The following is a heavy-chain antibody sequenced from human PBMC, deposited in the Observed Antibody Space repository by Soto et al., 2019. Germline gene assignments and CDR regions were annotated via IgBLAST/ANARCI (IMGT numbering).Heavy chain of an antibody. CDR2: IYYSGST. J-gene: IGHJ4*02. V-gene: IGHV4-59*01. D-gene: IGHD6-13*01. CDR1: GGSITSYF. CDR3: ARDHPSSSWFDY. Sequence: SETLSLTCIVSGGSITSYFWSWIRQPPGKGLEWIGYIYYSGSTNYNPSLKSRVTISVDTSKNQFPLKLSSVTAADTAVYYCARDHPSSSWFDYWGQGTLVTVSS.